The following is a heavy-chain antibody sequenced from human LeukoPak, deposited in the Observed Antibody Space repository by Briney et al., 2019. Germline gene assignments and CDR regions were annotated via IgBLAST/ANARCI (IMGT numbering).Heavy chain of an antibody. Sequence: ASVKVSCKASNYNFSDYTINWVRQAPGQGLEWMGWISPKNGDTNPAQRFQGRVTMTTETSTTTAYMDLRNLTSDDTAVYFCARGPLYGDYYCDFWGQGTLVTVS. V-gene: IGHV1-18*01. CDR1: NYNFSDYT. CDR2: ISPKNGDT. J-gene: IGHJ4*02. CDR3: ARGPLYGDYYCDF. D-gene: IGHD4-17*01.